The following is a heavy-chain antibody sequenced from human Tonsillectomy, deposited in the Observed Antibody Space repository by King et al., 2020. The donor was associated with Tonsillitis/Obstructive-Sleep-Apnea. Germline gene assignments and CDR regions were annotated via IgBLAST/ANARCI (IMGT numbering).Heavy chain of an antibody. Sequence: QLVQSGAEVKKPGASVKVSCKASGYTFTTYGISWVRQAPGQGLEWMGWISPSNGDTNYAQKLQDRVTMSTGTSTSTAYMELRSLRSDDTAVYYCARDSMNHYYESSAYHTFADWGQGSLVTVSS. CDR1: GYTFTTYG. V-gene: IGHV1-18*01. CDR3: ARDSMNHYYESSAYHTFAD. J-gene: IGHJ1*01. D-gene: IGHD3-22*01. CDR2: ISPSNGDT.